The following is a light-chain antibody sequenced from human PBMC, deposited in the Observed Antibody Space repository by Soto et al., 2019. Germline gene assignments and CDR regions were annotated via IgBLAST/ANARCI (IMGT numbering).Light chain of an antibody. V-gene: IGLV3-1*01. Sequence: SYELTQPPSVSVSPGQTASLTCSGDKLGDKYACWYQQKPGQSPVLVIYQDSKRPSGIPERFSGSNSGNTATLTISGTQAMDVADYYCQAWDSSTAVFGGGTKRTVL. J-gene: IGLJ2*01. CDR1: KLGDKY. CDR3: QAWDSSTAV. CDR2: QDS.